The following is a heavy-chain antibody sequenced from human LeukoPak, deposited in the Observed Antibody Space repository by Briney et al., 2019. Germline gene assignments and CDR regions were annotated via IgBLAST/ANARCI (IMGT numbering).Heavy chain of an antibody. V-gene: IGHV4-59*08. CDR1: GGSISGYY. CDR3: ARRPIVTTITYAFDI. CDR2: IYYSGST. D-gene: IGHD5-12*01. Sequence: SETLSLTCTVSGGSISGYYWSWIRQPPGKGLEWIGYIYYSGSTNYNPSLKSRVTISVDTSKNQFSLKLSSVTAADTAVYYCARRPIVTTITYAFDIWGQGTMVTVSS. J-gene: IGHJ3*02.